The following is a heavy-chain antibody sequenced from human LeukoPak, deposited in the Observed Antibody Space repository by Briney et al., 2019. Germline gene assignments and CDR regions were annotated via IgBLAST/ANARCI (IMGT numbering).Heavy chain of an antibody. J-gene: IGHJ4*02. D-gene: IGHD2/OR15-2a*01. V-gene: IGHV3-48*03. CDR2: ISSGGSTT. Sequence: GGSLRLSCAASGFTSGSYEMNWVRQAPGKGLEWVSKISSGGSTTYYADSVKGRFTISRDNAKNSLYLQMNSLRAEDTAVYYCATSLVRGQGRLVTVSS. CDR3: ATSLV. CDR1: GFTSGSYE.